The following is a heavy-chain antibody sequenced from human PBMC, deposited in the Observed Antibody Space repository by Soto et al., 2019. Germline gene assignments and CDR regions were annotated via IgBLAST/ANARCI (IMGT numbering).Heavy chain of an antibody. CDR1: GFTFDDYT. D-gene: IGHD6-13*01. Sequence: GGSLRLSCAASGFTFDDYTMHWVRQAPGKGLEWVSLISWDGGSTYYADSVKGRFTISRDNSKNSLYLQMNSLRTEDTALYYCAKDGSSWDPLPYGMDVWGQGITVTVSS. CDR3: AKDGSSWDPLPYGMDV. J-gene: IGHJ6*02. V-gene: IGHV3-43*01. CDR2: ISWDGGST.